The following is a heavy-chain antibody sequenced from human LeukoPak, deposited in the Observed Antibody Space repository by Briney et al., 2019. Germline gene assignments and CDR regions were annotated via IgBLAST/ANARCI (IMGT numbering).Heavy chain of an antibody. D-gene: IGHD3-3*01. V-gene: IGHV1-69*13. CDR3: ARDPYYDDYYYGMDV. Sequence: GASVKVSCKASGYTFTTYPINWVRQAPGQGLEWMGGIIPIFGTANYAQKFQGRVTVTADESTSTAYMELSSLRSEDTAVYYCARDPYYDDYYYGMDVWGQGTTVTVSS. J-gene: IGHJ6*02. CDR2: IIPIFGTA. CDR1: GYTFTTYP.